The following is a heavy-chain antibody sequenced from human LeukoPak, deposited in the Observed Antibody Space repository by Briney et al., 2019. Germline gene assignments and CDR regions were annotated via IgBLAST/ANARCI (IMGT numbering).Heavy chain of an antibody. Sequence: GGSLRLSCAASGFTFSTYGIHWVRQAPGKGLEWVAFIRYDGSNKYYADSVKGRFTISRDNSKNTLFLQMNSLRAEDTAVYYCATDRSYGDLKVFDYWGQGTLVTVSS. D-gene: IGHD4-17*01. J-gene: IGHJ4*02. CDR1: GFTFSTYG. CDR2: IRYDGSNK. CDR3: ATDRSYGDLKVFDY. V-gene: IGHV3-30*02.